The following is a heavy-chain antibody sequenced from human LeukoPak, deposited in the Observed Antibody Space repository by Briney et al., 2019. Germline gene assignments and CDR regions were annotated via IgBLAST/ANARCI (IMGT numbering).Heavy chain of an antibody. D-gene: IGHD6-19*01. CDR2: INHSGST. V-gene: IGHV4-34*01. J-gene: IGHJ5*02. CDR3: ARHGPRYSSGRQKFDP. CDR1: GGSFSGYY. Sequence: SETLSLTCAVYGGSFSGYYWSWIRQPPGKGLEWIGEINHSGSTNYNPSLKSRVTISVDTSKNRFSLKLSSVTAADTAVYYCARHGPRYSSGRQKFDPWGQGTLVTVSS.